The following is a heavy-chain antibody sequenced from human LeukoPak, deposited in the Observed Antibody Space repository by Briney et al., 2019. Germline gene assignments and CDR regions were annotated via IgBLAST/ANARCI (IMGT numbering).Heavy chain of an antibody. CDR2: IYYSGST. Sequence: SETLSLTCTVSGGSISSYYWSWIRQPPGKGLEWIGYIYYSGSTNYNPSLKSRDTISVDTSKNQFSLKLSSVTAADTAVYYCASARLVGATRGAFDIWGQGTMVTVSS. V-gene: IGHV4-59*01. D-gene: IGHD1-26*01. CDR1: GGSISSYY. CDR3: ASARLVGATRGAFDI. J-gene: IGHJ3*02.